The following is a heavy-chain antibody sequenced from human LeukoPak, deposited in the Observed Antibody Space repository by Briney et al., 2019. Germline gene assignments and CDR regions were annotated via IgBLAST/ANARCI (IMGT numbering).Heavy chain of an antibody. CDR3: AREIFNAFDI. Sequence: GGSLRLSCAASGFTFRSYAMHWVRQVPGKGREWVAVISYDGSNEDYADSVKGRLTISRDNSKNTLYLQMNSLRIEDTAVYYCAREIFNAFDIWGQGTMVTVSS. V-gene: IGHV3-30-3*01. CDR1: GFTFRSYA. J-gene: IGHJ3*02. CDR2: ISYDGSNE.